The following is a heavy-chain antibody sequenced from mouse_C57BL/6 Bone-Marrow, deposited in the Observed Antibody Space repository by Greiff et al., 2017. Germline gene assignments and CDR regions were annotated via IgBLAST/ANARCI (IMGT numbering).Heavy chain of an antibody. CDR2: IYPRSGNT. V-gene: IGHV1-81*01. J-gene: IGHJ2*01. CDR1: GYTFTSYG. D-gene: IGHD1-1*01. CDR3: ARSSLYYDGSSYAH. Sequence: QVQLQQSGAELARPGASVKLSCKASGYTFTSYGISWVKQRTGQGLEWIGEIYPRSGNTYYNEKFKGKATLTADKSSSTAYMELRSLTSEDSAVYFVARSSLYYDGSSYAHWGQGTTLTVSS.